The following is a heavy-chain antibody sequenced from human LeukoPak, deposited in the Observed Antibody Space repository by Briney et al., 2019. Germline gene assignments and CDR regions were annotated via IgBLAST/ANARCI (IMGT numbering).Heavy chain of an antibody. CDR2: ISTTGSTI. CDR3: ARVAEAAAFDS. D-gene: IGHD6-13*01. Sequence: GGSLRLSCAASGFTFSSYEMNWVRQAPGKGLEWVSYISTTGSTIYYADSMRGRFTISRDNAKNSLYLQMNSLKPEDTAVYYCARVAEAAAFDSWGQGTLVTVSS. J-gene: IGHJ4*02. V-gene: IGHV3-48*03. CDR1: GFTFSSYE.